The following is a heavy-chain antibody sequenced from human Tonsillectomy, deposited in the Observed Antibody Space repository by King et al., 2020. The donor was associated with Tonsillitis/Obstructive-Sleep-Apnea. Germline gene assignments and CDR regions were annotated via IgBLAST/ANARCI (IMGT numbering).Heavy chain of an antibody. Sequence: VQLVESGGGVVQPGRSLRLSCAASGFTFISYGMHWVRQAPGKGLEWVAVIWDDGSNKYYADSVKGRFTISRDNSKNTLYLQMNSLRAEDTAVYYCARVGYGGWNLYYFDYWGQGTLVTVSS. J-gene: IGHJ4*02. V-gene: IGHV3-33*01. CDR1: GFTFISYG. CDR2: IWDDGSNK. CDR3: ARVGYGGWNLYYFDY. D-gene: IGHD1-1*01.